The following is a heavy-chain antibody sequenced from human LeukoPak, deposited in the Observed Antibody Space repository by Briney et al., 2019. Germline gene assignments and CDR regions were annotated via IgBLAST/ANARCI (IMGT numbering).Heavy chain of an antibody. V-gene: IGHV4-4*07. CDR3: AREPDYGDYFDY. CDR2: IYTSGST. Sequence: SETLSLTCTVSGGSIGSYYWSWIRQPAGKGLEWIGRIYTSGSTNYNPSLKSRVTMSVDTSKNQFSLKLSSVTAADTAVYYCAREPDYGDYFDYWGQGTLVTVSS. CDR1: GGSIGSYY. D-gene: IGHD4-17*01. J-gene: IGHJ4*02.